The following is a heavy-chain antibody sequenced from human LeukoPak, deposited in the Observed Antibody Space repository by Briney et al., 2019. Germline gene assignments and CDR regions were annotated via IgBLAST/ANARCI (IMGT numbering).Heavy chain of an antibody. Sequence: SVKISCKTSGGTFRSYTISWVRHAPVQGLEWMGGILPIFVTAHYAQKFQGRVTITADASTSTAYMELSSLRSEDTAVYYCARPYCSGGSCYPRGYYYYGMDVWGQGTTVTVSS. J-gene: IGHJ6*02. V-gene: IGHV1-69*13. CDR3: ARPYCSGGSCYPRGYYYYGMDV. CDR1: GGTFRSYT. CDR2: ILPIFVTA. D-gene: IGHD2-15*01.